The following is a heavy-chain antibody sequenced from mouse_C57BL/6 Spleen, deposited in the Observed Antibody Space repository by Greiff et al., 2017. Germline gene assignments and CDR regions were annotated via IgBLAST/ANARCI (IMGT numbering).Heavy chain of an antibody. J-gene: IGHJ4*01. CDR3: ATDSSGYDAMDF. CDR1: GYNFTSYW. Sequence: VQLQQPGAELVKPGASVKVSCKASGYNFTSYWMHWVKQRPGQGLEWIGRIHPSDSYTNYNQKFKGKATLTVDKSSSTAYMQLSSLTSYDSAVYYCATDSSGYDAMDFGGQGTSVTVSS. V-gene: IGHV1-74*01. D-gene: IGHD3-2*02. CDR2: IHPSDSYT.